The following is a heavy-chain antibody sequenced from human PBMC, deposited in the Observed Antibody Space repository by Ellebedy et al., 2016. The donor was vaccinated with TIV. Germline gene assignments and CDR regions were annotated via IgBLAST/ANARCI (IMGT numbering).Heavy chain of an antibody. CDR1: GDSINTKY. CDR3: VTGVGWQPDY. J-gene: IGHJ4*02. CDR2: IDYSGDT. V-gene: IGHV4-59*01. Sequence: GSLRLSXSLSGDSINTKYWNWVRQPPRKGLEWIGYIDYSGDTNYNPTFKSRVTISADTSKNQFSLRLNSVTAADTAVYFCVTGVGWQPDYWGQGTLVTVSS. D-gene: IGHD4-23*01.